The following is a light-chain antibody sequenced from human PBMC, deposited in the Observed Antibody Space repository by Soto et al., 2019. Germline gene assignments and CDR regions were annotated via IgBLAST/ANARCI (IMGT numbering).Light chain of an antibody. J-gene: IGLJ3*02. CDR2: LNN. CDR3: QSYDSSLSGVV. CDR1: NSNIGAGYD. Sequence: QSVLTQPPSVSGAQGQRVTISCTGSNSNIGAGYDVHWYQQFPGTAPKLLIYLNNNRPSGVPDRFSGSKSGISASLAITGLQAGDEADYYCQSYDSSLSGVVFGGGTKLTVL. V-gene: IGLV1-40*01.